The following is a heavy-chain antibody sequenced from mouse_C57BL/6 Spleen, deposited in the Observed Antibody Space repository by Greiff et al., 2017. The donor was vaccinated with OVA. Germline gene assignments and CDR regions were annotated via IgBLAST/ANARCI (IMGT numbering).Heavy chain of an antibody. CDR3: ARGGGLLRFFDY. J-gene: IGHJ2*01. D-gene: IGHD1-1*01. V-gene: IGHV1-50*01. Sequence: QVQLQQPGAELVKPGASVKLSCKASGYTFTSYWMQWVKQRPGQGLEWIGEIDPSDSYTNYNQKFKGKATLTVDTSSSTAYMQLSSLTSEDAAVYYCARGGGLLRFFDYWGQGTTLTVSS. CDR2: IDPSDSYT. CDR1: GYTFTSYW.